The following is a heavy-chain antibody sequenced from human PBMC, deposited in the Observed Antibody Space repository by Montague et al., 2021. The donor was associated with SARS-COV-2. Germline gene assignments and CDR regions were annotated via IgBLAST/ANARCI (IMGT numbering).Heavy chain of an antibody. D-gene: IGHD4-11*01. CDR2: SRNRANGYRT. V-gene: IGHV3-72*01. Sequence: SLRLSCAASGFTLSDYYVGWVRQAPGKGLEWIGRSRNRANGYRTEYAASVAGRFAISRDDSQTSLFLQLSSLQLDDTAVYYCARELYSNNARGGFYYYYYGMDDWGRGTTVTVSS. CDR3: ARELYSNNARGGFYYYYYGMDD. CDR1: GFTLSDYY. J-gene: IGHJ6*02.